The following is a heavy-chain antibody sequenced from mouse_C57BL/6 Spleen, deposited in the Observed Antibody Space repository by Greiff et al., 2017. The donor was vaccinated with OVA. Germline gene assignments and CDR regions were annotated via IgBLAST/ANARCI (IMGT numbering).Heavy chain of an antibody. Sequence: QVQLQQSGPELVKPGASVKISCKASGYAFSSSWMNWVKQRPGKGLEWIGRIYPGDGDTNYNGKFKGKATLTADKSSSTAYMQLSSLTSEDSAVYLCTRGGVTTEYFDVWGTGTTVTVSS. CDR2: IYPGDGDT. V-gene: IGHV1-82*01. D-gene: IGHD1-1*01. CDR1: GYAFSSSW. J-gene: IGHJ1*03. CDR3: TRGGVTTEYFDV.